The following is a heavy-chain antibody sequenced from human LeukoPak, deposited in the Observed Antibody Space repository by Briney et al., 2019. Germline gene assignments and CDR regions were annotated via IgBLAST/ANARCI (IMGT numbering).Heavy chain of an antibody. CDR1: GFTLNNYA. J-gene: IGHJ4*02. Sequence: PGGSLRLSCAASGFTLNNYAMSWVRQAPGKGLEWVANIKLDGSEKNYVDSVKGRFTISRDNTKNSLYLQMNSLRAEDTAVFYCARDQYDTWSRRGNFDSWGQGTLVIVSS. CDR3: ARDQYDTWSRRGNFDS. D-gene: IGHD3-3*01. V-gene: IGHV3-7*03. CDR2: IKLDGSEK.